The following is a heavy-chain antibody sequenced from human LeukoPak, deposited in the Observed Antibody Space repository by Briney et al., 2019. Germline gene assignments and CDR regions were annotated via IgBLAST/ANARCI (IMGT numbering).Heavy chain of an antibody. CDR2: INHSGST. Sequence: SETLSLTCAVYGGSFSGYYWSWIRQPPGKGLEWIGEINHSGSTNYNPSLKSRVTISVDTSKNQFSLKLSSVTAADTAVYYCARALCSGGSCYHYFDYWGQGTLVTVSS. V-gene: IGHV4-34*01. CDR1: GGSFSGYY. D-gene: IGHD2-15*01. J-gene: IGHJ4*02. CDR3: ARALCSGGSCYHYFDY.